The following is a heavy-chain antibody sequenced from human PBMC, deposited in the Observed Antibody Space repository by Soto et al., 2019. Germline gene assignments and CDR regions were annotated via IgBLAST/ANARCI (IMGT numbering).Heavy chain of an antibody. Sequence: PGGSLRLSCAASGFTFSSYCMHWVRQAPGKGLEWVAVISYDGSNKYYADSVKGRFTISRDNSKNTLYLQMNSLRPEDTAVYYCANLLEGGADYYYGMDVWGQGTTVTVSS. J-gene: IGHJ6*02. V-gene: IGHV3-30*18. CDR3: ANLLEGGADYYYGMDV. CDR2: ISYDGSNK. CDR1: GFTFSSYC. D-gene: IGHD3-10*01.